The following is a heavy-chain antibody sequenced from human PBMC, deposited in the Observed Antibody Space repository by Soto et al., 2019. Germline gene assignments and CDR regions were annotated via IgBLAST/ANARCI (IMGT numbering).Heavy chain of an antibody. CDR2: ISYDGSNK. V-gene: IGHV3-30*18. D-gene: IGHD5-18*01. Sequence: GGSLRLSCAASGFTFSSYGMHWVRQAPGKGLEWVAVISYDGSNKYYADSVKGRFTISRDNSKHTLYLQMNSLRAEDTAVYYCAKDSADTAHYYYYGMDVWGQGTTVTVSS. CDR1: GFTFSSYG. J-gene: IGHJ6*02. CDR3: AKDSADTAHYYYYGMDV.